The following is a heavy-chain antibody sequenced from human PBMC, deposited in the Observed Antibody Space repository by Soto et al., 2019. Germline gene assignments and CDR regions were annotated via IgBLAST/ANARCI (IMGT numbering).Heavy chain of an antibody. CDR1: GFTFTRSV. D-gene: IGHD4-17*01. CDR2: IVVGSDNT. Sequence: QMQLVQSGPEVKKTGTSVKVSCKASGFTFTRSVVQWVRQARGQRLEWIGWIVVGSDNTKYAQEFQERVTITRDMSTSTAYREMSSLRSEDTAVYYCAEAYFGDYLRAFDIWGQGTMVTVSS. V-gene: IGHV1-58*01. J-gene: IGHJ3*02. CDR3: AEAYFGDYLRAFDI.